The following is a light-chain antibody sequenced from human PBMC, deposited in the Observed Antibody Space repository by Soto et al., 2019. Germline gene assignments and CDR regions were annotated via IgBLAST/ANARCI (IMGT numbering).Light chain of an antibody. CDR1: SSDVGGYNY. J-gene: IGLJ3*02. V-gene: IGLV2-14*01. CDR2: EVS. Sequence: QSALTQPASVSGSPGQSITISCTGTSSDVGGYNYVSWYQQHPGKAPKLMIYEVSNRPSGVSNRFSGSKSGYTASLTISGLQAEVDADYFCSSYTSSTPHRVFGGGTNLTVL. CDR3: SSYTSSTPHRV.